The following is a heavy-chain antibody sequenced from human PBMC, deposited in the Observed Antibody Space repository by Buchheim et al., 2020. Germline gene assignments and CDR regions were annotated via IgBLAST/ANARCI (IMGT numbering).Heavy chain of an antibody. CDR3: ARVSLWFGESTQYYFDY. CDR1: GGSISSGDYY. J-gene: IGHJ4*02. CDR2: TYYSGST. V-gene: IGHV4-30-4*01. D-gene: IGHD3-10*01. Sequence: QVQLQESGPGLVKPSQTLSLTCTVSGGSISSGDYYWSWIRQPPGKGLEWIGYTYYSGSTYYNPSLKSRVTITVDTSKNQFSLKLSSVTAADTAVYYCARVSLWFGESTQYYFDYWGQGTL.